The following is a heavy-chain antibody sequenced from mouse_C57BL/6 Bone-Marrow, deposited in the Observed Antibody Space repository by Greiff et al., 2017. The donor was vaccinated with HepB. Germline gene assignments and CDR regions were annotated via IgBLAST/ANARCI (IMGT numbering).Heavy chain of an antibody. CDR2: IRSKSNNYAT. CDR1: GFSFNTYA. V-gene: IGHV10-1*01. Sequence: EVQLVESGGGLVQPKGSLKLSCAASGFSFNTYAMNWVRQAPGKGLEWVARIRSKSNNYATYYADSVKDSFTISRDDSESMLYLQMNNFKTEDTAMYYCVRQGGLRRGFDYWGQGTTLTVSS. D-gene: IGHD2-4*01. CDR3: VRQGGLRRGFDY. J-gene: IGHJ2*01.